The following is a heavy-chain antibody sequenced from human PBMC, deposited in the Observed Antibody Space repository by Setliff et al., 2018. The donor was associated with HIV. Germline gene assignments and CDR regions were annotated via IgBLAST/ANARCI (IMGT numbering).Heavy chain of an antibody. CDR1: GYSISSGCY. D-gene: IGHD5-12*01. J-gene: IGHJ4*02. CDR3: ARQPLYNDYDWRSYYFDY. V-gene: IGHV4-38-2*01. CDR2: MYHTGST. Sequence: SETLSLTCVVSGYSISSGCYWGWIRQPPGKGLEWIGSMYHTGSTYYSPSLNSRFTISVDTSKNQFSLKLRSVTAADTAVYYCARQPLYNDYDWRSYYFDYWGQGSPVTVSS.